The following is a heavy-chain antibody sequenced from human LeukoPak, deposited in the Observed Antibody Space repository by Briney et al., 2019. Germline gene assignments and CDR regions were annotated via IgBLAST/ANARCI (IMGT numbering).Heavy chain of an antibody. CDR3: AMTQDIAARLSAFDI. J-gene: IGHJ3*02. Sequence: GESLKISCKASGYSFTSYWISCVRHMPAKSLEWMGIIYPGDSDTRYSPSFQGQVTISADKYISTAYLQWSSLKAADTSMYYCAMTQDIAARLSAFDIWGQGTMVTVSS. D-gene: IGHD6-6*01. CDR1: GYSFTSYW. CDR2: IYPGDSDT. V-gene: IGHV5-51*01.